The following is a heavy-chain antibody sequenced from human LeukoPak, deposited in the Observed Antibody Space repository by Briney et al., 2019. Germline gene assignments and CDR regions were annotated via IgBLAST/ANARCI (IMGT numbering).Heavy chain of an antibody. Sequence: GSLRLTCAASGCTFSSYWMHWVRQPPGKGLVWVSCINSNGSTTSYASSVSRGFTISSDNAKKILYLLMNGMGADATAYYYCARGAGNQYFHHWGQGTLVTVSS. V-gene: IGHV3-74*01. CDR3: ARGAGNQYFHH. CDR1: GCTFSSYW. J-gene: IGHJ1*01. CDR2: INSNGSTT. D-gene: IGHD4-23*01.